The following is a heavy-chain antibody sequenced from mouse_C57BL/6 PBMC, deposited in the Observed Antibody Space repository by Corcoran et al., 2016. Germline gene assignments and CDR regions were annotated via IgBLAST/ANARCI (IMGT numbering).Heavy chain of an antibody. CDR1: GYTFTDYY. V-gene: IGHV1-76*01. CDR3: AEGTMIDWYFDV. Sequence: QVQLKQSGAELVRPGASVKLSCKASGYTFTDYYINWVKQRPGQGLEWIARIYPGSGNTYYNEKFKGKATLTAEKSSSTAYMQLSSLTSEDSAVYFCAEGTMIDWYFDVWGTGTTVTVSS. J-gene: IGHJ1*03. D-gene: IGHD2-4*01. CDR2: IYPGSGNT.